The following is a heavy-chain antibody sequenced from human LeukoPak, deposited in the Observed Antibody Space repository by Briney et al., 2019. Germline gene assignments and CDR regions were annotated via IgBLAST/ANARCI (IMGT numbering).Heavy chain of an antibody. CDR2: INTNTGNP. Sequence: ASVKVSCKASGYSFTTYDINWVRQATGQGLEWMGWINTNTGNPTYAQGFTGRFVFSLDTSVSTAYLQISSLKAEDTAVYYCARRGSGWYGDYWGQGTLVTVSS. J-gene: IGHJ4*02. CDR1: GYSFTTYD. CDR3: ARRGSGWYGDY. V-gene: IGHV7-4-1*02. D-gene: IGHD6-19*01.